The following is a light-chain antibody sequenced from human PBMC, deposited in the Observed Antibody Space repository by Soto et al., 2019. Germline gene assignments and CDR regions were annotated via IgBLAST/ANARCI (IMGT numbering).Light chain of an antibody. CDR2: SNY. Sequence: QSVLKQPPSASGTPGHRATISCSGSSSIIGSKTVNWYQQLPGTAPKLLIYSNYQRPSGVPDRFSGSKSGTSASLAISGLQSEDEADYYCSAWDASMNGYVFGTGTKVTVL. V-gene: IGLV1-44*01. CDR3: SAWDASMNGYV. J-gene: IGLJ1*01. CDR1: SSIIGSKT.